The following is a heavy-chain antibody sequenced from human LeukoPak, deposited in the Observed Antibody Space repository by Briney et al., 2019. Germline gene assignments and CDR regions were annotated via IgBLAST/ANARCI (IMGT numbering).Heavy chain of an antibody. D-gene: IGHD2-15*01. J-gene: IGHJ4*02. Sequence: ASVKVSCKASGYTFTSYYIHWVRQAPGQGLEWMGKINPSGGSTNYAQKFQGRVTMTRDTSTSTVHMELSSLRSEDTAVYYCARTIVDGGTNYWGQGTLVTVSS. CDR2: INPSGGST. CDR3: ARTIVDGGTNY. CDR1: GYTFTSYY. V-gene: IGHV1-46*01.